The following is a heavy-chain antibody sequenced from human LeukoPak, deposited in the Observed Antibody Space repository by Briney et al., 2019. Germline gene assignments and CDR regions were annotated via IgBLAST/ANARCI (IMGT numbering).Heavy chain of an antibody. CDR3: AKSRYSGPYYFDY. D-gene: IGHD5-12*01. CDR2: ISGSGGTT. CDR1: GFSFSTYA. Sequence: GGSLRLSCAASGFSFSTYAMTWVRQAPGKGLEWVSAISGSGGTTYYADSVKGRLTISRDNSKNTLYLQMNSLRAEDTAVYYCAKSRYSGPYYFDYWGQGTLVTVSS. J-gene: IGHJ4*02. V-gene: IGHV3-23*01.